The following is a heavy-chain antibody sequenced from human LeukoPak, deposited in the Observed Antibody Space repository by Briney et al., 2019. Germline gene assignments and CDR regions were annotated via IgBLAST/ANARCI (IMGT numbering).Heavy chain of an antibody. CDR2: INHSGST. CDR1: GGSFSGYY. Sequence: PSETLSLTCAVYGGSFSGYYWSWIRQPPGKGLEWTGEINHSGSTNYNPSLKSRVTISVDTSKNQFSLKLSSVTAADTAVYYCARVTYCSSTSCYVVYYYYMDVWGKGTTVTISS. J-gene: IGHJ6*03. CDR3: ARVTYCSSTSCYVVYYYYMDV. V-gene: IGHV4-34*01. D-gene: IGHD2-2*01.